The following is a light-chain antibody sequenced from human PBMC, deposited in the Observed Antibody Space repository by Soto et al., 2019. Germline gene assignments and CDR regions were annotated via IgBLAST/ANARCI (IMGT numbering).Light chain of an antibody. Sequence: AIPMTQSPSSLSASVGDRVTITCRASQGIRDDLSWYQQRPGTAPKLLIYAASSLHSGVPSRFSGSGSGTDFTLTISSLQPEDFATYYCLQDYIYPWTFGQGTKVEIK. CDR2: AAS. V-gene: IGKV1-6*01. CDR1: QGIRDD. J-gene: IGKJ1*01. CDR3: LQDYIYPWT.